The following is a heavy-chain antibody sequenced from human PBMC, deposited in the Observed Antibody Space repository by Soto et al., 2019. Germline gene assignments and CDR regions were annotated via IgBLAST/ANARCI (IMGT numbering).Heavy chain of an antibody. Sequence: PSETMSLTCTVTGGSMISSSSFWGWIGWPPGTGLEWIGSIYYSGSTYYNPSLKSRVTVSVDTSKNQFSLKLSSVTAADTAVYYCARAHCSGGSCYSVQHWFDPWGQGTLVTVS. J-gene: IGHJ5*02. V-gene: IGHV4-39*07. CDR3: ARAHCSGGSCYSVQHWFDP. D-gene: IGHD2-15*01. CDR1: GGSMISSSSF. CDR2: IYYSGST.